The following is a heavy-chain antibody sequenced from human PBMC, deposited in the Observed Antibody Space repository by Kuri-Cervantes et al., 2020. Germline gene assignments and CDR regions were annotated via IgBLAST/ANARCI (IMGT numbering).Heavy chain of an antibody. CDR2: TNPSGGST. V-gene: IGHV1-46*01. D-gene: IGHD2-2*02. CDR1: GYTFTSYY. CDR3: ARGWTLQQDWSSTSCNTLDGLY. J-gene: IGHJ4*02. Sequence: ASVKVSCKASGYTFTSYYMHWVRQAPGQGPEWMGITNPSGGSTSYAQKFQGRVTMTRDTSTSTVYMELSSLRSEDTAVYYCARGWTLQQDWSSTSCNTLDGLYWGQGTLVTVSS.